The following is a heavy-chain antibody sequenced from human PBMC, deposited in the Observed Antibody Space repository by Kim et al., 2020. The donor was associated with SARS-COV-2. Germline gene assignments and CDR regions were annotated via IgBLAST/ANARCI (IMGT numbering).Heavy chain of an antibody. D-gene: IGHD3-16*01. Sequence: GESLKISCKGSGYSFTSYWISWVRQMPGKGLEWMGRIDPSDSYTNYSPSFQGHVTISADKSISTAYLQWSSLKASDTAMYYCARQPVMITFGGVMDLWFDPWGQGTLVTVSS. V-gene: IGHV5-10-1*01. CDR2: IDPSDSYT. J-gene: IGHJ5*02. CDR1: GYSFTSYW. CDR3: ARQPVMITFGGVMDLWFDP.